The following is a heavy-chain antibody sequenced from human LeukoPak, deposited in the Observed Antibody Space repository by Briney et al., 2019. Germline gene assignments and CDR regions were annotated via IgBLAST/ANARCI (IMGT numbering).Heavy chain of an antibody. Sequence: GGSLRLACAASGFIFSNYAMSWVRQVPGRGLEWVSTISSRGDSTYVADSGKGRFTISRDNSKNSPYLQMNTVRAEDTAVYYCVKGPRPDITVAHTVENWGQGTLVTVSS. CDR1: GFIFSNYA. J-gene: IGHJ4*02. D-gene: IGHD6-19*01. V-gene: IGHV3-23*01. CDR2: ISSRGDST. CDR3: VKGPRPDITVAHTVEN.